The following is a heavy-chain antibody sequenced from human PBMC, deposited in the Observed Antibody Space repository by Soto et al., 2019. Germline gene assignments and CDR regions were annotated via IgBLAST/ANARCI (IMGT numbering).Heavy chain of an antibody. CDR3: ARLRHGDYAYFQH. CDR1: GGSISSSSYY. J-gene: IGHJ1*01. D-gene: IGHD4-17*01. V-gene: IGHV4-39*01. CDR2: IYYSGST. Sequence: SETLSLTCTVSGGSISSSSYYWGWIRQPPGKGLEWIGSIYYSGSTYYNPSLKSRVTISVDTSKNQFSLKLSSVTAADTAVYYCARLRHGDYAYFQHWGQGTLVTVSS.